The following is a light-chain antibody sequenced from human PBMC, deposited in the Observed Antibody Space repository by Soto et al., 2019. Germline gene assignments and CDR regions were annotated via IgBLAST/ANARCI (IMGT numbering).Light chain of an antibody. CDR1: SSDVGGYNY. V-gene: IGLV2-8*01. CDR2: EVS. Sequence: QSALTQPPSASGSPGQSVTISCTGTSSDVGGYNYVSWYQQHPGKAPKLMIYEVSKRPSGVPDRFSGSKSGNTASLTVSGLQVEDEADYYCSSYAGSNNLYVFGTGTKSPS. CDR3: SSYAGSNNLYV. J-gene: IGLJ1*01.